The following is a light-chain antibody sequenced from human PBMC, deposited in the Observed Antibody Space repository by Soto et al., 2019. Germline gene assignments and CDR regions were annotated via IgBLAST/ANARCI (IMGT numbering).Light chain of an antibody. CDR1: QDISNY. CDR3: QHYNSYSEA. V-gene: IGKV1-5*03. CDR2: KAS. Sequence: DIQMTQSPSSLSASVGDRVTITCQASQDISNYLNWYQHKPGEAPKLLIYKASTLKSGVPSRFSGSGSGTEFTLTISSLQPDDFATYYCQHYNSYSEAFGQGTKVDIK. J-gene: IGKJ1*01.